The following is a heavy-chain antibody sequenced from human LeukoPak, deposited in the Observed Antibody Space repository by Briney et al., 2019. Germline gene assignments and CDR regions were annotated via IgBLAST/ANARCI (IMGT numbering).Heavy chain of an antibody. CDR1: GFTFSSYG. V-gene: IGHV3-30*02. D-gene: IGHD3-3*01. CDR2: IRYDGSNK. CDR3: ANCPYYDFWSGYYSVFDY. J-gene: IGHJ4*02. Sequence: SGGSLRLSCAASGFTFSSYGMHWVRQAPGKGLEWVAFIRYDGSNKYYADSVKGRFTISRDNSKNTLYLQMNSLRAEDTAVYYCANCPYYDFWSGYYSVFDYWGQGTLVTVSP.